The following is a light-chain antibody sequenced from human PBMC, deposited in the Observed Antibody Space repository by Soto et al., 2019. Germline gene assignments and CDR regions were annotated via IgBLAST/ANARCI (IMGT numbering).Light chain of an antibody. CDR1: QSVSSY. J-gene: IGKJ5*01. CDR3: QQYNNWPFS. V-gene: IGKV3D-15*01. Sequence: PGERATLSCRASQSVSSYLAWYQQKPGQAPRLLIYDASNRDTGIPARFSGSGAGTDCTRSISGLQSEDVEVDVCQQYNNWPFSFGQGTRLENK. CDR2: DAS.